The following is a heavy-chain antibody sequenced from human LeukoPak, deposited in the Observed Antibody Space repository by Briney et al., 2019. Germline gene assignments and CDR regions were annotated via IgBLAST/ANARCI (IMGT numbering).Heavy chain of an antibody. CDR3: ARSPTKRVPEDY. Sequence: SETLSLTCTVSGYSISSGYYWGWIRQPPGKGLEWIGSIYHSGSTYYNPSLKSRVTMSVDTSKNQFSLKLSSVTAADTAVYYCARSPTKRVPEDYWGQGTLVTVSS. CDR2: IYHSGST. J-gene: IGHJ4*02. D-gene: IGHD2-2*01. CDR1: GYSISSGYY. V-gene: IGHV4-38-2*02.